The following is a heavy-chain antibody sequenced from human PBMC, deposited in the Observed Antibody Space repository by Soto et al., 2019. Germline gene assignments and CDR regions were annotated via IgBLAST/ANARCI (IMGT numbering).Heavy chain of an antibody. CDR2: IYYSGST. D-gene: IGHD5-12*01. CDR1: GGSVSSGAYY. Sequence: SETLSLTCTISGGSVSSGAYYWTWIRQRPGKGLEWIGYIYYSGSTYYSPSLKSRLSISLDTSKNQFSLRLSSVTAADTAMYYCARARLRAVYAFDIWGQGTMVTVSS. J-gene: IGHJ3*02. V-gene: IGHV4-31*03. CDR3: ARARLRAVYAFDI.